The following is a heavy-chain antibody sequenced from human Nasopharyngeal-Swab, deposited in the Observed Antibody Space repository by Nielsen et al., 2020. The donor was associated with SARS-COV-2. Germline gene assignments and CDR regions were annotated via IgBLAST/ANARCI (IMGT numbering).Heavy chain of an antibody. J-gene: IGHJ5*02. V-gene: IGHV3-7*01. CDR3: ARVLVPAARHGNWFDP. Sequence: GRQAPGKGLEWVANIKQDGSEKYYVDSVKGRFTISRDNAKNSLYLQMNSLRAEDTAVYYCARVLVPAARHGNWFDPWGQGTLVTVSS. CDR2: IKQDGSEK. D-gene: IGHD2-2*01.